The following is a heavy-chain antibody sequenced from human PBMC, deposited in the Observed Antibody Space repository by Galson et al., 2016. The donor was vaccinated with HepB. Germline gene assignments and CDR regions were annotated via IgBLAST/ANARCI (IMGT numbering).Heavy chain of an antibody. J-gene: IGHJ4*02. Sequence: SLRLSCAASGFTFSSYSMNWVRQAPGKGLEWVSYISSSSSTIYYADSVKGRFTISRDNAKNSLYLQMNSLRAEDTAVYYCARGSITIFGVVAYYFNYWGQGTLVTVSS. CDR3: ARGSITIFGVVAYYFNY. D-gene: IGHD3-3*01. CDR2: ISSSSSTI. V-gene: IGHV3-48*01. CDR1: GFTFSSYS.